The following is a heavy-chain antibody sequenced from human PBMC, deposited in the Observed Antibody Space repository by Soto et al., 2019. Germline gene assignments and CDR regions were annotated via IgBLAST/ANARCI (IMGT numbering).Heavy chain of an antibody. D-gene: IGHD1-26*01. CDR3: AKDYSMGATRGKVFDY. J-gene: IGHJ4*02. Sequence: EVQLLESGGGLVQPGGSLRLSCAASGFTFSSYAMSWVRQAPGKGLEWVSAISGSGGSTYYADSVKGRFTISRDNSKNTLYLQMNSLRAEDTAVYYCAKDYSMGATRGKVFDYWGQGTLVTVSS. V-gene: IGHV3-23*01. CDR1: GFTFSSYA. CDR2: ISGSGGST.